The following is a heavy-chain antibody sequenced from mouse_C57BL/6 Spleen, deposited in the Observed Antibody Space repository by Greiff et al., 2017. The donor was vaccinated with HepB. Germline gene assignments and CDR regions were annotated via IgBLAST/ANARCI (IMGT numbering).Heavy chain of an antibody. D-gene: IGHD2-5*01. Sequence: QVQLKQSGAELVKPGASVKLSCKASGYTFTSYWMHWVKQRPGQGLEWIGMIHPNSGSTNYNEKFKSKATLTVDKSSSTAYMQLSSLTSEDSAVYYCARRRLYYSNPWFAYWGQGTLVTVSA. CDR2: IHPNSGST. CDR3: ARRRLYYSNPWFAY. V-gene: IGHV1-64*01. CDR1: GYTFTSYW. J-gene: IGHJ3*01.